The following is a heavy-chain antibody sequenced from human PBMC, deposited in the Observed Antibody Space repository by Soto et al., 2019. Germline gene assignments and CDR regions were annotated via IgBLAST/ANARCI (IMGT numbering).Heavy chain of an antibody. Sequence: SETLSLTCTVSGGSISSYYWSWIRQPPGKGLEWIGYIYYSGSTNYNPSLKSRVTISVDTSKNQFSLKLSSVTAADTAVYYCARGVVVPAAMVWFDPWGQGTLVTVSS. CDR3: ARGVVVPAAMVWFDP. CDR1: GGSISSYY. V-gene: IGHV4-59*01. J-gene: IGHJ5*02. D-gene: IGHD2-2*01. CDR2: IYYSGST.